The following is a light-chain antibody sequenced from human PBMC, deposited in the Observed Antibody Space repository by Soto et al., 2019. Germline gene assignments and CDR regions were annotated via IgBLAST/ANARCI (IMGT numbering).Light chain of an antibody. CDR3: QQYYSTPHT. CDR2: WAS. V-gene: IGKV4-1*01. J-gene: IGKJ2*01. CDR1: QSVLYSSNNKNY. Sequence: DIVMTQSPDSLAVSLGERATINCKSSQSVLYSSNNKNYLAWYQQKAGQPPKLLIYWASTRESGVPDRFSGSGSGTDFTLTISSLQAEDVADYYCQQYYSTPHTFGQGTKLEIK.